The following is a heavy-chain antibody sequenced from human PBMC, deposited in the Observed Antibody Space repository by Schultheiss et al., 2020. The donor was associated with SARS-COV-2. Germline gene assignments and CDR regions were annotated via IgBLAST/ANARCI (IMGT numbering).Heavy chain of an antibody. CDR3: ARSVWGGTVG. J-gene: IGHJ4*02. CDR2: INHSGST. V-gene: IGHV4-34*01. CDR1: GGSFSGYY. D-gene: IGHD3-16*01. Sequence: ETLSLTCAVYGGSFSGYYWSWIRQPPGKGLEWIGEINHSGSTNYNPSLKSRVTISVDKSKNQFSLKLSSVTAADTAVYYCARSVWGGTVGWGQGTLVTVSS.